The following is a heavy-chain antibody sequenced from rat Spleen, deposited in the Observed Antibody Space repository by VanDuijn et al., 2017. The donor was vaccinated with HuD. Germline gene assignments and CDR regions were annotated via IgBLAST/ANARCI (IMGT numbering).Heavy chain of an antibody. J-gene: IGHJ1*01. D-gene: IGHD1-2*01. Sequence: EVQLVESGGGLVQPGRSMKLSCTASGFTFSSYDMAWVRQAPTKGLEWVATMRYDGSSTYYRDSVNGRFTISRDNAKNTLYLQMDSLRSEDTATYYCARHEDYYSIYPHWYFDFWGPGTMVTVSS. CDR2: MRYDGSST. V-gene: IGHV5-29*01. CDR1: GFTFSSYD. CDR3: ARHEDYYSIYPHWYFDF.